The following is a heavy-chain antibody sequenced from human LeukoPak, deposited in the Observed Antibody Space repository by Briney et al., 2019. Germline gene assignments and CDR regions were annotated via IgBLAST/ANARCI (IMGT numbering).Heavy chain of an antibody. D-gene: IGHD6-19*01. J-gene: IGHJ1*01. Sequence: GGSLRLSCAASGFTFSRYSMNWVRQAPGKGLEWVSYISSSSGTIYYADSAKGRFTISRDNAKNSLYLQMNSLRAEDTAVYYCARTYSSGLFAEYFQHWGQGTLVTVSS. V-gene: IGHV3-48*01. CDR3: ARTYSSGLFAEYFQH. CDR1: GFTFSRYS. CDR2: ISSSSGTI.